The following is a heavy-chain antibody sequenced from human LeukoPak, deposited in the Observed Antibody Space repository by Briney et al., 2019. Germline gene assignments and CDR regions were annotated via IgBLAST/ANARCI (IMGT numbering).Heavy chain of an antibody. J-gene: IGHJ6*03. CDR1: RFTFSSFA. V-gene: IGHV3-23*01. Sequence: PGGSLTLSCAASRFTFSSFAMSWVRQVPGKGLEWVSAISGSGGSTYYADSVKGRFTISRDNSKNTLYLQMNSLRVEDTAVYYCAKGHSLYGSGSFMDVWGKGTTVTVSS. CDR3: AKGHSLYGSGSFMDV. CDR2: ISGSGGST. D-gene: IGHD3-10*01.